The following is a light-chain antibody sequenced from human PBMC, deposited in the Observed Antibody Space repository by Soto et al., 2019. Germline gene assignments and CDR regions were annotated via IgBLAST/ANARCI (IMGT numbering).Light chain of an antibody. Sequence: EIVMTQSPATLSVSPGERATLSCRASQSVSSNLAWYQQNPGQAPRLLIYGASTRATGIPARFSGSGSGTEFTLTISSLQSEDFAVYYCQQYNNWPQTFGQGIKVEIK. CDR3: QQYNNWPQT. V-gene: IGKV3-15*01. CDR2: GAS. CDR1: QSVSSN. J-gene: IGKJ1*01.